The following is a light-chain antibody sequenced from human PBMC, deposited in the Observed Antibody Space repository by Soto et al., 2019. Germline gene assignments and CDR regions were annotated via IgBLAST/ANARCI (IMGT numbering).Light chain of an antibody. Sequence: EIVMTQSPATLSLSPGERATLSCRASQSVGKYLVWYQQKPGQAPRLLIYDASNRATGIPARFSGSGSGTDFTLTISSLEPEDFAVYYCQQRGNRPPWTSGQGTKVDI. CDR1: QSVGKY. J-gene: IGKJ1*01. CDR2: DAS. CDR3: QQRGNRPPWT. V-gene: IGKV3-11*01.